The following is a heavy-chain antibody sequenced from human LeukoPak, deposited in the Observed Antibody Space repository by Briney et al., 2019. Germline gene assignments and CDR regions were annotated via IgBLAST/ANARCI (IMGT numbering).Heavy chain of an antibody. CDR1: GGSFSGFF. CDR2: INQSRGT. D-gene: IGHD5-24*01. CDR3: ARGLGEGYPDY. V-gene: IGHV4-34*01. J-gene: IGHJ4*02. Sequence: SETLSLTCAVHGGSFSGFFWTWMRQPPGKGPEWIGEINQSRGTNYNPSLKSRATISKDPSKNQFSLKLSSVTAADAAVYCARGLGEGYPDYWGQGTLVTVSS.